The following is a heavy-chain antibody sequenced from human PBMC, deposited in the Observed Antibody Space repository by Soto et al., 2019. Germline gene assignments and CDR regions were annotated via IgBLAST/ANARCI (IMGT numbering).Heavy chain of an antibody. CDR1: GGTFSSYA. CDR3: ARAHSAVVVVAAFHYYYGMDV. Sequence: QVQLVQSGAEVKKPGSSVKVSCKASGGTFSSYAISWVRQAPGQGLEWMGGIIPIFGTANYAQKFQGRVTITADESTSTAYMELSSLRSEDTAVYYCARAHSAVVVVAAFHYYYGMDVWGQGTTVTVSS. CDR2: IIPIFGTA. D-gene: IGHD2-15*01. V-gene: IGHV1-69*01. J-gene: IGHJ6*02.